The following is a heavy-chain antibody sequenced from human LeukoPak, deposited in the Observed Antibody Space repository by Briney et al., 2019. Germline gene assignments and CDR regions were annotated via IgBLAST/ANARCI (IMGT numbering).Heavy chain of an antibody. CDR1: GYTFNTYY. D-gene: IGHD3-16*01. CDR3: ATLGARAFDY. Sequence: ASVKVSCKASGYTFNTYYMHWVRQAAGQGLEYMGWINPNSGGTNYAQNFQGRVTMTRDTSVRIAYMELISLRSDDTAVYYCATLGARAFDYWGQGTLVTVSS. CDR2: INPNSGGT. J-gene: IGHJ4*02. V-gene: IGHV1-2*02.